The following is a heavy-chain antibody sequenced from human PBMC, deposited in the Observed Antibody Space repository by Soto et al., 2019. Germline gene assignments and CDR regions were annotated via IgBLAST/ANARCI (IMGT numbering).Heavy chain of an antibody. CDR1: GASISGYD. CDR2: IYATWTT. V-gene: IGHV4-4*07. J-gene: IGHJ5*02. D-gene: IGHD1-1*01. CDR3: VRDGTKTLRDWFDP. Sequence: PSETLSLTCTVSGASISGYDWSRIRKSAGKGLEWIGRIYATWTTDYNPSLKSRVMMSVDTSKKQFSLKLRSVTAADTAVYYCVRDGTKTLRDWFDPWGQGISVPFSS.